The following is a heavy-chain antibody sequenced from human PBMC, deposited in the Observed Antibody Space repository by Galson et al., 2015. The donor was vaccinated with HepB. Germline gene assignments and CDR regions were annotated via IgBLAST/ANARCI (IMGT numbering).Heavy chain of an antibody. CDR3: TRYAYGDYGDAFDI. CDR1: GFTFSDFA. J-gene: IGHJ3*02. D-gene: IGHD4-17*01. V-gene: IGHV3-73*01. Sequence: SLRLPCAASGFTFSDFAIHWVRQASGKGLEWVGRIRSNGDNYATAYVASVKGRFTIYRDDSKNTAYLQMNSLKTEDTAVYYCTRYAYGDYGDAFDIWGQGTMVTVSS. CDR2: IRSNGDNYAT.